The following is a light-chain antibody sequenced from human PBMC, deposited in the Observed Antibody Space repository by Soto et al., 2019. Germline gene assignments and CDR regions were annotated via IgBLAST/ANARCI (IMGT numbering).Light chain of an antibody. CDR1: SSNIGAGYD. J-gene: IGLJ1*01. V-gene: IGLV1-40*01. CDR3: QSYDNSLSAYYV. Sequence: QAVVTQPPSVSGAPGQRVTISCTGSSSNIGAGYDVHWYQQLPGTAPKLLIYDNSNRPSGVPDRFSGSKSGTSASLAIAGLQADDEADYYCQSYDNSLSAYYVFGTGTKLTVL. CDR2: DNS.